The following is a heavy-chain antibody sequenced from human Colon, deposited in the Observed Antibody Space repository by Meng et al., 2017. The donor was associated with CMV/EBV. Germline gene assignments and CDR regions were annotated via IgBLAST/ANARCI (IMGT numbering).Heavy chain of an antibody. CDR3: ARRRSRTYSFDY. CDR1: GFSLSTSGVG. J-gene: IGHJ4*02. V-gene: IGHV2-5*02. CDR2: IYWDDDK. D-gene: IGHD5-12*01. Sequence: QITLKESGPTLVKPTQTLTLTCTFSGFSLSTSGVGVGWIRQPPGKALEWLALIYWDDDKRYSLSLKSRLTITKDTSKNQVVLTLTNMDPVDTATYYRARRRSRTYSFDYWGQGTLVTVSS.